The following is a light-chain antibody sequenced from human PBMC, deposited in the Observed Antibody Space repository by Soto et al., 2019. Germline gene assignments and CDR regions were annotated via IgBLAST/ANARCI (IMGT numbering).Light chain of an antibody. Sequence: LMPSPATLSVSPGAGATLACRAGQGIVDTLAWYGQEAGHAPGLLIYGSFTRSTFIPAGVSGSGSGTEFTLTSSIQQAEDVAYYCCQQCSNCWTFGQGTKVDIK. J-gene: IGKJ1*01. CDR1: QGIVDT. CDR2: GSF. CDR3: QQCSNCWT. V-gene: IGKV3-15*01.